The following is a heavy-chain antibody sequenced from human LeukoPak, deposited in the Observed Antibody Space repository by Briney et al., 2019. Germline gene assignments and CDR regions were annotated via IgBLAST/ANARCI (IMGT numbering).Heavy chain of an antibody. CDR3: ARGSRGSYRWDYFDY. CDR1: GFTFSSYD. J-gene: IGHJ4*02. D-gene: IGHD3-16*02. V-gene: IGHV3-13*01. Sequence: GGSLRLSCAASGFTFSSYDMHWVRQATGKGLEWVSAIGTAGDTYYPGSVKGRFTISRENAKNSLYLQMNSLRAGDTAVYYCARGSRGSYRWDYFDYWGQGTLVTVSS. CDR2: IGTAGDT.